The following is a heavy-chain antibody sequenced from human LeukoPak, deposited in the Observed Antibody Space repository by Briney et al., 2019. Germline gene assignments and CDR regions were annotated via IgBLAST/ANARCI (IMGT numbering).Heavy chain of an antibody. V-gene: IGHV3-30-3*01. D-gene: IGHD4-11*01. CDR3: ARGNYGNLS. CDR1: GFTLSNHW. CDR2: ISKDGSNE. Sequence: GGSLRLSCAASGFTLSNHWMTWVRQAPGKGLEWVATISKDGSNEYYAGSVKGRFTISRDKSKNTLYLQMNSLRGEDTAVYYCARGNYGNLSWGQGILVTVSS. J-gene: IGHJ4*02.